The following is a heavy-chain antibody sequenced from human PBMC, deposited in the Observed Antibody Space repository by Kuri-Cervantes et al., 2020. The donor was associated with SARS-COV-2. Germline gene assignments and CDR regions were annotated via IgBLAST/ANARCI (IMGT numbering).Heavy chain of an antibody. CDR3: ARVSGFRDAFDF. Sequence: ESLKISCTVSGGSISSYYWSWIRQPPGKGLEWIGYIYYSGSTNYNPALKSRVTISVDTSKNQFSLKLSSVTAADTAVYYCARVSGFRDAFDFWGQGTVVTGSS. CDR1: GGSISSYY. V-gene: IGHV4-59*01. J-gene: IGHJ3*01. D-gene: IGHD3-22*01. CDR2: IYYSGST.